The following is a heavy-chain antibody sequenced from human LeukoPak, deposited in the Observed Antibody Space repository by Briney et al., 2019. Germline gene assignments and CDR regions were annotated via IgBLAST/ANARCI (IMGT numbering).Heavy chain of an antibody. Sequence: GASVKVSCKASGYTFTGYYMHWVRQAPGQGLEWMGWINPNSGGTNYAQKFQGRVTMTRDTSISTAYMELSRLRSDDTAVYYCASSLGSLHYYGSGSYYNGQVGHDYWGQGTLVTVSS. J-gene: IGHJ4*02. CDR1: GYTFTGYY. D-gene: IGHD3-10*01. CDR3: ASSLGSLHYYGSGSYYNGQVGHDY. CDR2: INPNSGGT. V-gene: IGHV1-2*02.